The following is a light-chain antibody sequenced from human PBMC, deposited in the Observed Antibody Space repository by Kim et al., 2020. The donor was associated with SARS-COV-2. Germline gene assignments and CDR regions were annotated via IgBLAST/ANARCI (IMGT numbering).Light chain of an antibody. CDR3: QQYYSHPLT. CDR1: QDISNS. Sequence: VGARLTLTCRSSQDISNSLAWYQQKPGKAPKLLLSATSKLERGVPSRFSGSGSGTTYTLTISNLQPEDFATYYCQQYYSHPLTFGGGTKVDIK. V-gene: IGKV1-NL1*01. CDR2: ATS. J-gene: IGKJ4*01.